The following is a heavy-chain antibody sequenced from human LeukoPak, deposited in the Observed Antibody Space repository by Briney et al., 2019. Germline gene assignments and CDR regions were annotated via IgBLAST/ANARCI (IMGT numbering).Heavy chain of an antibody. D-gene: IGHD3-10*01. CDR2: IYYSGST. J-gene: IGHJ4*02. V-gene: IGHV4-31*03. CDR1: GGSISNGDHY. Sequence: SETLSLTCTVSGGSISNGDHYWGWIRQHPGKGLEWIGYIYYSGSTYYNPSLKSRVTISVDTSKNQFPLKLSSVTAADTAVYYCARERGGSFDYWGQGTLVTVSS. CDR3: ARERGGSFDY.